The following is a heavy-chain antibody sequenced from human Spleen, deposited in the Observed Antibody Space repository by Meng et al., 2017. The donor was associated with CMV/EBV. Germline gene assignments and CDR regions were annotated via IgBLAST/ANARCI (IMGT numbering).Heavy chain of an antibody. CDR1: GFTFNSYA. D-gene: IGHD7-27*01. CDR3: AKGPWGPGYFDS. V-gene: IGHV3-23*01. CDR2: ISGSGGRT. J-gene: IGHJ4*02. Sequence: GGSLRLSCAASGFTFNSYAMNWVRQAPGKGLEWVSGISGSGGRTYNADSVKGRFTISRDNSKNTLYLQMNSLRGEDTAVYYCAKGPWGPGYFDSWGQGTLVTVSS.